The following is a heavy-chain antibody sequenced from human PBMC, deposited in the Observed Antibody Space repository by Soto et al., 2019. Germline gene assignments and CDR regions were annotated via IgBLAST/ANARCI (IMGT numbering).Heavy chain of an antibody. Sequence: GSLRLSCAASGFTFSSYGMHWVRQAPGKGLEWVAVIWYDGSNKYYADSVKGRFTISRDNSKNTLYLQMNSLRAEDTAVYYCARDLGQLVPGGMDVWGQGTTVTSP. V-gene: IGHV3-33*01. J-gene: IGHJ6*02. CDR2: IWYDGSNK. D-gene: IGHD6-6*01. CDR1: GFTFSSYG. CDR3: ARDLGQLVPGGMDV.